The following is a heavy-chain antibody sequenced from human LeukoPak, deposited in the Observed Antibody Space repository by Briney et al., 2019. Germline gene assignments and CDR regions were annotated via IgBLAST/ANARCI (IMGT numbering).Heavy chain of an antibody. J-gene: IGHJ4*02. Sequence: ASVKVSCKASGHTFTGYYMHWVRQAPGQGLEWMGWINPNSGGTNYAQKFQGRVTMTRDTSISTAYMELSRLTSDDTAVYYCARVSRYCSSTSCRILDYWGQGTLVTVSS. CDR3: ARVSRYCSSTSCRILDY. CDR2: INPNSGGT. V-gene: IGHV1-2*02. D-gene: IGHD2-2*01. CDR1: GHTFTGYY.